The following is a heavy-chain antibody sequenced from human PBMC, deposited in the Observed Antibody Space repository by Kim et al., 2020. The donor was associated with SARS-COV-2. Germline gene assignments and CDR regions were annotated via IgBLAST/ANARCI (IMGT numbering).Heavy chain of an antibody. CDR1: GGSISSYY. Sequence: SETLSLTCSVSGGSISSYYWSWIRQPPGKGLEWIGYIYYSGSTNYNPSLKSRVTMSVDTSKNHFSLKLSSVTAADTAVYYCARDSGSYYFDYWGQGTLVTVSS. V-gene: IGHV4-59*01. CDR3: ARDSGSYYFDY. D-gene: IGHD1-26*01. J-gene: IGHJ4*02. CDR2: IYYSGST.